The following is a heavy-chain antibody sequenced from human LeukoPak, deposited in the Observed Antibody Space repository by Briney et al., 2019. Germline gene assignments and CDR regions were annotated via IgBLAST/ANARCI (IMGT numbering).Heavy chain of an antibody. CDR1: GFIFSSYA. CDR2: ISYDGSSK. J-gene: IGHJ5*02. Sequence: PGGSLRLSCAASGFIFSSYAIHWVRQAPGKGLEWVAVISYDGSSKYYADSVKGRFTISRDNSKNTLYLEMNSLRAEDTAVYYCARVGDGYNHPWGQGTLVTVSS. CDR3: ARVGDGYNHP. V-gene: IGHV3-30*04. D-gene: IGHD5-24*01.